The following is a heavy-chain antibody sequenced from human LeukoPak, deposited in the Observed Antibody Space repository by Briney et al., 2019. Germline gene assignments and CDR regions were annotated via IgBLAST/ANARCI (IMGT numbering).Heavy chain of an antibody. D-gene: IGHD1-26*01. CDR3: ATPPLSTVGAKEVP. CDR2: VDPEDGET. CDR1: GYTFTDYY. J-gene: IGHJ5*02. Sequence: ASVKVSCKVSGYTFTDYYMHWVQQAPGKGLEWMGLVDPEDGETIYAEKFQGRVTITADTSTDTAYMELSSLRSEDTAVYYCATPPLSTVGAKEVPWGQGTLVTVSS. V-gene: IGHV1-69-2*01.